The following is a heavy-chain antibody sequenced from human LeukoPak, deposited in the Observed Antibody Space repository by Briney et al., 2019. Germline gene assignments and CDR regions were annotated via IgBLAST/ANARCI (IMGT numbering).Heavy chain of an antibody. V-gene: IGHV1-69*01. J-gene: IGHJ4*02. Sequence: SVKVSCKASGGTFSSYAISWVRQAPGQGLEWMRGIIPIFGTANYAQKFQGRVTITAHESTSTAYMELSSLRSEDTAVYYCARERGYCSSTSCYRDFDYWGQGTLVTVSS. CDR3: ARERGYCSSTSCYRDFDY. CDR1: GGTFSSYA. CDR2: IIPIFGTA. D-gene: IGHD2-2*02.